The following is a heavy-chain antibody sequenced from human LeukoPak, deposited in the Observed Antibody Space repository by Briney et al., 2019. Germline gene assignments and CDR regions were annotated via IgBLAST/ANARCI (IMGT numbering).Heavy chain of an antibody. CDR3: ARVTGQLVHYYYYYMDV. CDR2: IYTSGST. J-gene: IGHJ6*03. CDR1: GGSISSYY. V-gene: IGHV4-4*07. Sequence: SETLSLTCTVSGGSISSYYWSWIRQPAGKGLEWIGRIYTSGSTNYNPSLKSRVTMSVDTSKNQFSLKLSSVTAADTAVYYCARVTGQLVHYYYYYMDVWGKGTTVTVSS. D-gene: IGHD6-6*01.